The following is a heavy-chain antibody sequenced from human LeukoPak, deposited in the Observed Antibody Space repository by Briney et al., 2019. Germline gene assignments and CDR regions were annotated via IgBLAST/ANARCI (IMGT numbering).Heavy chain of an antibody. D-gene: IGHD3-10*01. V-gene: IGHV1-18*01. CDR3: AIGHTYYYGSGSYPAPIDY. CDR2: ISAYNGNT. J-gene: IGHJ4*02. Sequence: ASVKVSCKASGDTFTSYGISWVRQAPGQGLEWMGWISAYNGNTNYAQKLQGRVTMTTDTSTSTAYMELRSLRSDDTAVYYCAIGHTYYYGSGSYPAPIDYWGQGTLVIVSS. CDR1: GDTFTSYG.